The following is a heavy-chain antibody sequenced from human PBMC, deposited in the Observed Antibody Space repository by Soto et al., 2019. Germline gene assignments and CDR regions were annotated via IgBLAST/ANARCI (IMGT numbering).Heavy chain of an antibody. CDR3: ARRGSGSYYDY. CDR1: GFTFSSYA. V-gene: IGHV3-23*01. Sequence: VQLLESGGGLVQPGGSLRLSCAASGFTFSSYAMRWVRQAPGKGLEWVSAISGSGGSTYYADSVKGRFTISRDNSKNTLYLQMNSLRAQDTAVYYCARRGSGSYYDYWGKGTLVTVSS. J-gene: IGHJ4*02. CDR2: ISGSGGST. D-gene: IGHD1-26*01.